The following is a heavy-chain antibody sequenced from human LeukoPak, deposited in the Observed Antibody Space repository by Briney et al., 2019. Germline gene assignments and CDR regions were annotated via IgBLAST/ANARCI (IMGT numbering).Heavy chain of an antibody. CDR3: ARASRTRILRFLEWLPNWFDP. V-gene: IGHV4-30-4*01. J-gene: IGHJ5*02. D-gene: IGHD3-3*01. CDR1: GGSFSGYY. CDR2: IYYSGST. Sequence: SETLSLTCAVYGGSFSGYYWSWIRQPPGKGLEWIGYIYYSGSTYYNPSLKSRVTISVDTSKNQFSLKLSSVTAADTAVYYCARASRTRILRFLEWLPNWFDPWGQGTLVTVSS.